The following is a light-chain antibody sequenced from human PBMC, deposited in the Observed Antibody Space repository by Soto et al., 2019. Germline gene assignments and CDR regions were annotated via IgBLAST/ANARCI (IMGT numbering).Light chain of an antibody. Sequence: DIQVTQSPSSLSASIGDRVIITCRASQPISTSLHWFQQKPGKAPKLLIYALSNLQSGVPSRFSGSGTGTEFTLTINSLEPEDFAVYYCQQRANWPPNKYTFGQGTKLEIK. CDR2: ALS. V-gene: IGKV1-39*01. CDR3: QQRANWPPNKYT. J-gene: IGKJ2*01. CDR1: QPISTS.